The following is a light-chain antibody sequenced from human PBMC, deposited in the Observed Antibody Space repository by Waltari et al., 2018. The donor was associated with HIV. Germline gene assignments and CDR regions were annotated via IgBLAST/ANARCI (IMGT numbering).Light chain of an antibody. V-gene: IGLV2-14*01. CDR1: TSDVGGYNS. J-gene: IGLJ2*01. CDR2: EVT. CDR3: STHTSKDTLI. Sequence: QSALTQPASVSGSPGPSVTISCTDSTSDVGGYNSVSWYQHHPDKSTKLIMYEVTSRPSGIPHRFSGSRSGNTASLTISGLQAEDEAVYYCSTHTSKDTLIFGGGTKLTVL.